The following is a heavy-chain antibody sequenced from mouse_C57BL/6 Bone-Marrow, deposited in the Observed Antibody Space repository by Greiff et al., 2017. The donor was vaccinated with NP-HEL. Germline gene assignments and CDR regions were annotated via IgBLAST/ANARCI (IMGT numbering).Heavy chain of an antibody. CDR2: IRSKSNNYAT. J-gene: IGHJ1*03. Sequence: EVQGVESGGGLVQPKGSLKLSCAASGFSFNTYAMNWVRQAPGKGLEWVARIRSKSNNYATYYADSVKDRFTISRDDSESMLYLQMNNLKTEDTAMYYCVRHEDYYSNFWYFDVWGTGTTVTVSS. D-gene: IGHD2-5*01. CDR1: GFSFNTYA. CDR3: VRHEDYYSNFWYFDV. V-gene: IGHV10-1*01.